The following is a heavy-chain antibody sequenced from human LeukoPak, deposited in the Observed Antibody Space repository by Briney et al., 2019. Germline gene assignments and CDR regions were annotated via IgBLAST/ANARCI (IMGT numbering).Heavy chain of an antibody. CDR1: GFTFSSYG. CDR2: ISYDGSNK. D-gene: IGHD3-10*01. Sequence: PGGSLRLSCAASGFTFSSYGMHWVRQAPGKGLEWVAVISYDGSNKYYADSVKGRFTISRDNSKNTLYLQMNSLRAEDTAVYYCAKDLITMVRGVITSFDYWGQGTLVTVPS. J-gene: IGHJ4*02. CDR3: AKDLITMVRGVITSFDY. V-gene: IGHV3-30*18.